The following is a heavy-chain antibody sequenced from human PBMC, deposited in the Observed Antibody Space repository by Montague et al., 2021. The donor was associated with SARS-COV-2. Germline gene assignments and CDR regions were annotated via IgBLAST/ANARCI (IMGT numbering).Heavy chain of an antibody. CDR2: IYICWSA. D-gene: IGHD5-24*01. V-gene: IGHV4-59*11. J-gene: IGHJ4*02. CDR1: GGSISGHY. Sequence: SETLSLTCAVSGGSISGHYWAWIRQPPEKRLELIGLIYICWSAYSNPSLKSRVTLSVGTSKNQFSLKMSSVAAADTAKYYCACGGFSVEMATSYSFDSWGQGTMVTVSS. CDR3: ACGGFSVEMATSYSFDS.